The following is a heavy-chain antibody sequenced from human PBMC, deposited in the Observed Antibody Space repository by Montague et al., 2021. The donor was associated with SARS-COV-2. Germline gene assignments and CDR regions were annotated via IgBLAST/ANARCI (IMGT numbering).Heavy chain of an antibody. CDR1: GGSISSSSYY. V-gene: IGHV4-39*07. CDR3: ARGVVAAPPVVDY. J-gene: IGHJ4*02. Sequence: SETLSLTSTVSGGSISSSSYYWNWIRQPPGKGLEWIGSIYYSGSTYYNPSLKSRVTMSVDTSKNQFSLKVNSVTAADTAMYYCARGVVAAPPVVDYWGRGTLVTVSS. CDR2: IYYSGST. D-gene: IGHD2-15*01.